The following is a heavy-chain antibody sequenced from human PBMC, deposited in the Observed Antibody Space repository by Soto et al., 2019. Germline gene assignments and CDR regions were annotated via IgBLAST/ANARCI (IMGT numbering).Heavy chain of an antibody. D-gene: IGHD4-4*01. CDR1: GGSISSYY. V-gene: IGHV4-59*01. CDR3: ARASVSRFDY. Sequence: TSETLSLTCTVSGGSISSYYWSWIRQPPGKGLEWIGYIYYSGSTNYNPSLKSRVTISVDTSKNQFSLKLSSVTAADTAVYYCARASVSRFDYWGQGTLVTVSS. CDR2: IYYSGST. J-gene: IGHJ4*02.